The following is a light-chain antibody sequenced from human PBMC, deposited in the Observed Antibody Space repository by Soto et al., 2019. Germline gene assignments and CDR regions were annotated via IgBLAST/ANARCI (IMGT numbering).Light chain of an antibody. CDR3: QQYGSSPFA. CDR1: QSVSSSY. Sequence: EIVLTQSPGTLSLSPGERATLSCRASQSVSSSYLAWYQHKPGQAPRLLIYGASSRATGIPDRFSCSGSGTDFTLTISRLEPEDFAVYYCQQYGSSPFAFGPGTKVDIK. V-gene: IGKV3-20*01. CDR2: GAS. J-gene: IGKJ3*01.